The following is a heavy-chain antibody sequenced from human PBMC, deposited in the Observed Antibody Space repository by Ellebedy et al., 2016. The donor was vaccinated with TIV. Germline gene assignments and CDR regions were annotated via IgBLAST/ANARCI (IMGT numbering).Heavy chain of an antibody. V-gene: IGHV4-61*01. D-gene: IGHD3-22*01. J-gene: IGHJ5*02. CDR2: IYYSGST. CDR1: GGSVSSGSYY. CDR3: ARGVPRYYYDSRNWFDP. Sequence: SETLSLXXTVSGGSVSSGSYYWSWIRQPPGKGLEWIGYIYYSGSTNYNPSLKSRVTISVDTSKNQFSLKLSSVTAADTAVYYCARGVPRYYYDSRNWFDPWGQGTLVTVSS.